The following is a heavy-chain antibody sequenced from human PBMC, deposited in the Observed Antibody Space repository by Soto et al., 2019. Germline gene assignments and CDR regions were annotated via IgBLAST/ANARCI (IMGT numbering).Heavy chain of an antibody. Sequence: QVQLVQSGAEVKKPGASVKVSCKASGYTFTSYDINWVRQASGQGLEWMGWMNPNSGNTGYAQKCQGRVTMTRNTSKSIVYTELSMLRSENTAVEYCARENGRGKLDYCGHGALVTVSS. J-gene: IGHJ4*01. D-gene: IGHD1-1*01. CDR1: GYTFTSYD. CDR3: ARENGRGKLDY. CDR2: MNPNSGNT. V-gene: IGHV1-8*01.